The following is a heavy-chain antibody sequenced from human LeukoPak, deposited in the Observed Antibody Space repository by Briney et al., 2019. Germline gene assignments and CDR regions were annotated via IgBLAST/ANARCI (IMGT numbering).Heavy chain of an antibody. CDR2: IYHTGGT. CDR3: ARHSRPFPGWFDP. CDR1: GGSISTYY. Sequence: PSETLSLTCTVSGGSISTYYWSWIRQPPGKGLEWIGYIYHTGGTSYNPSLKRRVTISVDTSKNQFSLKLSSVTAADTAVYYCARHSRPFPGWFDPWGQGTLVTVSS. V-gene: IGHV4-59*08. D-gene: IGHD2/OR15-2a*01. J-gene: IGHJ5*02.